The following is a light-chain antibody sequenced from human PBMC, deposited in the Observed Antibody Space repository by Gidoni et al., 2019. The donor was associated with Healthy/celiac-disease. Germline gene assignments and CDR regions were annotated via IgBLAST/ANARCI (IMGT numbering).Light chain of an antibody. J-gene: IGLJ3*02. CDR1: SPNIGSNY. V-gene: IGLV1-47*01. CDR3: AAWDDSLSGPNWV. CDR2: RNN. Sequence: QSVLTQPPSASGTPGQRVTISFSGSSPNIGSNYVYWYQQLPGTAPKLLIYRNNQRPSGVPARFSGSKSGTSASLAISGLRSEDEADYYCAAWDDSLSGPNWVFGGGTKLTVL.